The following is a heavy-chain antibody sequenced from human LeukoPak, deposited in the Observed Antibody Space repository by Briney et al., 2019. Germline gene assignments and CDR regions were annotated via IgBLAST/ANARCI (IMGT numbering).Heavy chain of an antibody. CDR1: GGSISSYY. V-gene: IGHV4-59*12. CDR2: IYYSGST. D-gene: IGHD2-15*01. J-gene: IGHJ6*03. Sequence: SETLSLTCTVSGGSISSYYWSWIRQPPGKGLEWIGYIYYSGSTNYNPSLKSRVTISVDTSKNQFSLKLSSVTAADTAVYYCARERIAPHMDVWGKGTTVTVSS. CDR3: ARERIAPHMDV.